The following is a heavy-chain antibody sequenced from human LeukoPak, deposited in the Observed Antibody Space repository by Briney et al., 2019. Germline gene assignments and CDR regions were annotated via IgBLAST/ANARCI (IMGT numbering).Heavy chain of an antibody. D-gene: IGHD3-10*01. V-gene: IGHV4-39*07. J-gene: IGHJ6*03. CDR1: GGSISSSSYY. CDR2: IYYSGST. Sequence: SETLSLTCTVSGGSISSSSYYWGWIRQPPGKGLEWIGSIYYSGSTFYNPSLKSRVTISVDTSKNQFSLKLRSVTAADTAVYYCSRLRTYGSGSYYSGNYYYHMDVWGKGTTVTVSS. CDR3: SRLRTYGSGSYYSGNYYYHMDV.